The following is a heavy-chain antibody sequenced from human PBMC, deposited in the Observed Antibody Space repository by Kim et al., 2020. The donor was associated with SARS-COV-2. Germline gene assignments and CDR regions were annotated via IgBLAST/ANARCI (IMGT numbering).Heavy chain of an antibody. Sequence: ADSLKGRFTISIDNAKNSLYLQMKSLRAEDTAVYYCARARPAKARIGGMDVWGQGTTVIV. J-gene: IGHJ6*02. D-gene: IGHD5-12*01. V-gene: IGHV3-21*01. CDR3: ARARPAKARIGGMDV.